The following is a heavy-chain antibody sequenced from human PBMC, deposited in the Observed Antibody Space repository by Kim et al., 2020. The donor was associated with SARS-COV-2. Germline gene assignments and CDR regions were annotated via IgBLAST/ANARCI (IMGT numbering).Heavy chain of an antibody. D-gene: IGHD3-22*01. CDR3: ARDYYDSNYYYYYGMDV. V-gene: IGHV1-46*01. CDR1: GYTFTSYY. Sequence: ASVKVSCKASGYTFTSYYMHWVRQAPGQGLEWMGIINPSGGSTSYAQKFQGRVTMTRDTSTSTVYMELSSLRSEDTAVYYCARDYYDSNYYYYYGMDVWGQATTVTVSS. J-gene: IGHJ6*02. CDR2: INPSGGST.